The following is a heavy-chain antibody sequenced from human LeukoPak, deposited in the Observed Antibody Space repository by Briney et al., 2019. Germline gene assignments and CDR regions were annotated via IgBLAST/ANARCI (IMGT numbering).Heavy chain of an antibody. CDR1: GFTVNRNY. CDR3: AKDLGYGDLYFDY. V-gene: IGHV3-53*01. J-gene: IGHJ4*02. CDR2: IYSDGST. Sequence: GGSLRLSCAASGFTVNRNYMSWVRQAPGKGLEWVSVIYSDGSTYYADSVKGRFAISRDNSKNTLYLQMNSLRAEDTAVYYCAKDLGYGDLYFDYWGQGTLVTVSS. D-gene: IGHD4-17*01.